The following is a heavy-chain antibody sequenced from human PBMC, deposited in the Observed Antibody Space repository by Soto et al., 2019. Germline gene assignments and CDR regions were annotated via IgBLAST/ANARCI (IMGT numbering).Heavy chain of an antibody. V-gene: IGHV1-3*01. CDR1: GYTFTYYT. CDR3: ARKRQLVYFDY. D-gene: IGHD6-6*01. Sequence: QVQLVQSGAEVKEPGASVKVSCKASGYTFTYYTIHWVRQAPGQGLEWMGSISSGNGNTKFSQKFQARVTFPRDTSAGTAYMELGSLRSEDTAVYYCARKRQLVYFDYWGQGTLVTVSS. J-gene: IGHJ4*02. CDR2: ISSGNGNT.